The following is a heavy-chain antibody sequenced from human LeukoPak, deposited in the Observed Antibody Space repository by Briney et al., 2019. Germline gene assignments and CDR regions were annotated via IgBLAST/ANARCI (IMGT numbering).Heavy chain of an antibody. J-gene: IGHJ5*02. V-gene: IGHV4-59*01. CDR1: GGSISSYY. CDR3: ASWEMGNWFDP. D-gene: IGHD5-24*01. Sequence: SETLSLTCTVSGGSISSYYWSWIRQPPGKGLEWIGYIYYSGSTNYNPSLKSRVTISVDTSKNQFSLKLSSVAAADTAVYYCASWEMGNWFDPWGQGTLVTVSS. CDR2: IYYSGST.